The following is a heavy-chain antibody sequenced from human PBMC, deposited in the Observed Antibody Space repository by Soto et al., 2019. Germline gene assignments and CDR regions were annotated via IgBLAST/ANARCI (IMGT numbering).Heavy chain of an antibody. D-gene: IGHD2-2*01. Sequence: QVQLVQSGAEVKKPGSSVKVSCKASGGTFSSYAISWVRQAPGQGLEWMGGIIPIFGTANYAQKFQGRVTITADESTSTAYMELSSLRSEDTAVYYCASGVGMRGYCSSTSCYGNWFDPWGQGTLVTVSS. CDR2: IIPIFGTA. V-gene: IGHV1-69*01. J-gene: IGHJ5*02. CDR1: GGTFSSYA. CDR3: ASGVGMRGYCSSTSCYGNWFDP.